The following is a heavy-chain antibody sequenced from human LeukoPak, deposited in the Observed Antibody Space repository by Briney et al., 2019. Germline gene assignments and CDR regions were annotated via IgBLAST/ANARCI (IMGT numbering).Heavy chain of an antibody. CDR3: ARDRITMVRGVSTYYYYMDV. CDR1: GGSISSGSYY. D-gene: IGHD3-10*01. CDR2: IYTSGST. J-gene: IGHJ6*03. Sequence: SETLSLTCTVSGGSISSGSYYWSWIRQPAGKGLEWIGRIYTSGSTNYNPSLKSRVTISVDTSKNQFSLKLSSVTAADTAVYYCARDRITMVRGVSTYYYYMDVWGKGTTVTVSS. V-gene: IGHV4-61*02.